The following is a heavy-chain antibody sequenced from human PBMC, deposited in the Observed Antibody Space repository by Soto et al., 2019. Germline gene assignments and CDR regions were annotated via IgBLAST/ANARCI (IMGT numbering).Heavy chain of an antibody. CDR2: ISYDGSNK. Sequence: PGGPLRLSCAASGFTFSSYGMHWVRQAPGKGLEWVAVISYDGSNKYYADSVKGRFTISRDNSKNTLYLQMNSLRAEDTAVYYCAKDRYYYYGMDVWGQGTTVTVSS. CDR1: GFTFSSYG. J-gene: IGHJ6*02. D-gene: IGHD1-20*01. CDR3: AKDRYYYYGMDV. V-gene: IGHV3-30*18.